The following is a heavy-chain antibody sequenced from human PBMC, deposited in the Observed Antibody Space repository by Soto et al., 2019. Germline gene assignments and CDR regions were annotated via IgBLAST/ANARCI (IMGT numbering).Heavy chain of an antibody. CDR2: IFYLGSS. CDR1: GDSIISSDCY. V-gene: IGHV4-39*01. Sequence: PSETRSLTCTVSGDSIISSDCYWGWVRQPPGKGLEWIGSIFYLGSSYYNPSLKSRVTMSVDTSKNQFSLRLRSVTAADTALYFCARHSLALRKNNWFDPWGQGIMVTVYS. D-gene: IGHD3-3*02. J-gene: IGHJ5*02. CDR3: ARHSLALRKNNWFDP.